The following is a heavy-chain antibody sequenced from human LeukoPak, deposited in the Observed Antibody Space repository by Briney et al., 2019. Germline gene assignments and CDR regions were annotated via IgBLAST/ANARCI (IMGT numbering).Heavy chain of an antibody. Sequence: HPGGSLRLSCAASGFTFSSYAMSWVRQAPGKGLEWVSAISGSGGSTYYADSVKGRFTISRDNSKNTLYLQMNSLRAEDTAVYYCAKCCPDSSGWSRGWFDPWGQGTLVTVSS. V-gene: IGHV3-23*01. CDR3: AKCCPDSSGWSRGWFDP. CDR2: ISGSGGST. D-gene: IGHD6-19*01. CDR1: GFTFSSYA. J-gene: IGHJ5*02.